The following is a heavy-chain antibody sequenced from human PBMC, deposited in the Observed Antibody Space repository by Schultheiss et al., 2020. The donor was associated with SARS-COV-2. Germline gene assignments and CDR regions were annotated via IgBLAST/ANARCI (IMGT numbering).Heavy chain of an antibody. J-gene: IGHJ3*02. V-gene: IGHV1-2*02. CDR2: INPNSGGT. CDR1: RYTFTDYY. D-gene: IGHD5-24*01. Sequence: ASVKVSCQASRYTFTDYYIHWVRQAPGQGLEWMGWINPNSGGTNYAQKFQGRVTMTRDTSISTAYMELSRLRSDDTAVYYCARDRGGMATDAFDIWGQGTMVTVSS. CDR3: ARDRGGMATDAFDI.